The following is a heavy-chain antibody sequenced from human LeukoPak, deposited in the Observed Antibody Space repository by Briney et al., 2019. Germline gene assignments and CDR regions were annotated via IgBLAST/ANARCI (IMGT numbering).Heavy chain of an antibody. CDR1: GFTFTSYA. CDR2: ISSSSSYI. CDR3: AREQQLVRGYWYFDL. J-gene: IGHJ2*01. D-gene: IGHD6-13*01. V-gene: IGHV3-21*01. Sequence: GGSLRLSCAASGFTFTSYAMSWVRQAPGKGLEWVSSISSSSSYIYYADSVKGRFTISRDNAKNSLYLQMNSLRAEDTAVYYCAREQQLVRGYWYFDLWGRGTLVTVSS.